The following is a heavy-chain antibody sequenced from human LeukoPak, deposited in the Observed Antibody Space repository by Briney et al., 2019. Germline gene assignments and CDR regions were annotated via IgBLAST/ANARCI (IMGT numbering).Heavy chain of an antibody. CDR2: IYYSGST. D-gene: IGHD3-10*01. V-gene: IGHV4-39*01. CDR1: GGSISSSSYY. J-gene: IGHJ6*02. CDR3: SRHNYSSGRYSHYYYYGMDV. Sequence: PSETLSLTCTDSGGSISSSSYYCGWIRQPPGKGLEWIGSIYYSGSTYYNPSLKSRVTISVDTSKNQFSLKLSSVTAADTAVYYCSRHNYSSGRYSHYYYYGMDVWGQGTTVTVSS.